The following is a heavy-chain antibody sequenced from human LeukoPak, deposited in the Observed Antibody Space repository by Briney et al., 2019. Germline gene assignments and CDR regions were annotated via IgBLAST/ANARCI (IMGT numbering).Heavy chain of an antibody. V-gene: IGHV1-69*10. D-gene: IGHD4-17*01. CDR2: IIPILGIA. Sequence: SVKVSCKASGGTFSSYAISWVRQAPGQGLEWMGGIIPILGIANYAQKFQGRVTITADKSTSTAYMELSSLRSEGTAVYYCASNYGDYAKYYFDYWGQGTLVTVSS. CDR3: ASNYGDYAKYYFDY. CDR1: GGTFSSYA. J-gene: IGHJ4*02.